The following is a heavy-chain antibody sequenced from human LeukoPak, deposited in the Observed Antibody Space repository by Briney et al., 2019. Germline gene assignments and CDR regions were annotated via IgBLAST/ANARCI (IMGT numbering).Heavy chain of an antibody. CDR1: GYSISSGYY. D-gene: IGHD4/OR15-4a*01. V-gene: IGHV4-38-2*02. CDR2: IYHSGST. J-gene: IGHJ4*02. CDR3: AREDYGANAAAEIDY. Sequence: SETLSLTCTVSGYSISSGYYWGWIRQPPGKGPEWIGSIYHSGSTYYNPSLKSRVTISVDTSKNQFSLKLSSVTAADTAVYYCAREDYGANAAAEIDYWGQGTLVTVSS.